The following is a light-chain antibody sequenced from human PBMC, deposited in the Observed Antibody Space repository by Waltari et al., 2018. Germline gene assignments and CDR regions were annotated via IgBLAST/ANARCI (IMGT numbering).Light chain of an antibody. J-gene: IGKJ2*01. CDR2: AAS. CDR1: QSISSY. Sequence: DIQMTQSPSSLSASVGDRVTITCRASQSISSYLNWYQQKPGKAPKLRIYAASSLQSGVPSRFSGSGSGTDFTLTISSLQPEDFATYYCQQSYSTPRTFGQGTKL. V-gene: IGKV1-39*01. CDR3: QQSYSTPRT.